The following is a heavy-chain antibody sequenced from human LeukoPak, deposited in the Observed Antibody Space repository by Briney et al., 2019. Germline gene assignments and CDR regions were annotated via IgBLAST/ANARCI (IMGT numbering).Heavy chain of an antibody. Sequence: SETLSLTYTVSGGSISSSSYYWGWIRQPPGKGLEWIGSIYYSGSTYYNPSLKSRVTISVDTSKNQFSLKLSSVTAADTAVYYCARDPGFVVVVPAAKQGQNYFDYWGQGTLVTVSS. J-gene: IGHJ4*02. D-gene: IGHD2-2*01. CDR1: GGSISSSSYY. CDR2: IYYSGST. V-gene: IGHV4-39*07. CDR3: ARDPGFVVVVPAAKQGQNYFDY.